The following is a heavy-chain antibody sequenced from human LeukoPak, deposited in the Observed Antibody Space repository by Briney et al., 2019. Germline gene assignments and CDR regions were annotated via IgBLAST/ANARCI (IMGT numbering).Heavy chain of an antibody. CDR3: TRAVLYYGSGGTPGLYYYYYYMDV. D-gene: IGHD3-10*01. V-gene: IGHV3-73*01. J-gene: IGHJ6*03. Sequence: PGGSLRLSCAASGFTFSGSAMHWVRQASGKGLEWVGRIRSKANSYATAYAASVKGRFTISRDDSKNTAYLQMNSLKTEDTAVYYCTRAVLYYGSGGTPGLYYYYYYMDVWGKGTTVTISS. CDR2: IRSKANSYAT. CDR1: GFTFSGSA.